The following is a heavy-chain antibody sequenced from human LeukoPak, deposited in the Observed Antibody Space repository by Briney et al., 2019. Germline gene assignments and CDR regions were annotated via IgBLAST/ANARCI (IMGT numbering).Heavy chain of an antibody. V-gene: IGHV3-74*01. D-gene: IGHD2-15*01. Sequence: PGGSLRLSCAASGFTFSDYWMHWVRQTPGKGLVWVSRINTDESKINHADSVKGRFTISRDNAKNMLYLQMNSLRAEDTAVYYCARGGLFKYFFDYWGQGTPVTVSS. CDR1: GFTFSDYW. CDR3: ARGGLFKYFFDY. J-gene: IGHJ4*02. CDR2: INTDESKI.